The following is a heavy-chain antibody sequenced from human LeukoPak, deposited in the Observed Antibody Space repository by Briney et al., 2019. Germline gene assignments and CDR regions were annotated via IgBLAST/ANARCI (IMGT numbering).Heavy chain of an antibody. CDR3: ARLPRPYSSGWFDY. CDR2: VHHTGSR. J-gene: IGHJ4*02. Sequence: SETLSLTCTVSGASISSYYWSWIRQSPGKGLEWIGYVHHTGSRSYNPSLKSRVTISLDRDKSQFSLKLSSVTAADTAVYYCARLPRPYSSGWFDYWGRGTLVTVSS. D-gene: IGHD6-19*01. CDR1: GASISSYY. V-gene: IGHV4-59*08.